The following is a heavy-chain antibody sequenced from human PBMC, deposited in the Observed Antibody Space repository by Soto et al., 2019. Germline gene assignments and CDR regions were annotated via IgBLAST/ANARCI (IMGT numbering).Heavy chain of an antibody. V-gene: IGHV1-3*01. CDR3: ARDIKQLTITYYMDV. CDR1: GYTFTSYA. J-gene: IGHJ6*03. Sequence: ASVKVSCKASGYTFTSYAMHWVRQAPGQRLEWMGWINAGNGNTKYSQKFQGRVTITRDTSASTAYMELSSLRSEDTAVYYCARDIKQLTITYYMDVWGKGTTVTVSS. CDR2: INAGNGNT. D-gene: IGHD6-13*01.